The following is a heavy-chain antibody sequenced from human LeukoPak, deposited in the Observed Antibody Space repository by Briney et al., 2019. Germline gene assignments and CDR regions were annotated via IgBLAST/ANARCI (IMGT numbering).Heavy chain of an antibody. J-gene: IGHJ6*02. D-gene: IGHD3-10*01. Sequence: ASVKVSCKASGGTFSSYAISWVRQAPGQGLEWMGWINPNSGGTNYAQKFQGWVTMTRDTSISTAYMELSRLRSDDTAVYYCARDLRELLWFGESPYGMDVWGQGTTVTVSS. CDR1: GGTFSSYA. V-gene: IGHV1-2*04. CDR2: INPNSGGT. CDR3: ARDLRELLWFGESPYGMDV.